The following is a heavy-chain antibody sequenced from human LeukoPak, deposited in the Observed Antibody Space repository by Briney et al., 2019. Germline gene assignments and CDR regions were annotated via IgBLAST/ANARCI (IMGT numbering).Heavy chain of an antibody. V-gene: IGHV3-11*06. Sequence: GGSLRLSCTASGLRFSEYYMSWIRQTPGKGLEWISYVSGSTSSNYTAYSDSVKGRFTISRDNAKNSLYLQMKNLRAEDTAIYYCARLSGDYWGQGILVSVSS. CDR3: ARLSGDY. CDR1: GLRFSEYY. D-gene: IGHD2/OR15-2a*01. CDR2: VSGSTSSN. J-gene: IGHJ4*02.